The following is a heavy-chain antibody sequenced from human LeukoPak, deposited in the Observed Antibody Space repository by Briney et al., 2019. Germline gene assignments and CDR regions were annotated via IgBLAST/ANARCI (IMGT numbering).Heavy chain of an antibody. CDR3: AKVSGGGYYFDY. Sequence: GGSLRLSCATSGFTFSKYSLKWVRPAPGKGVEGVSYISSSSTIYYADSVKGRFTISRDNSKNTLYLQMNSLRAEDTAVYYCAKVSGGGYYFDYWGQGTLVTVSS. D-gene: IGHD2-15*01. CDR2: ISSSSTI. CDR1: GFTFSKYS. V-gene: IGHV3-48*01. J-gene: IGHJ4*02.